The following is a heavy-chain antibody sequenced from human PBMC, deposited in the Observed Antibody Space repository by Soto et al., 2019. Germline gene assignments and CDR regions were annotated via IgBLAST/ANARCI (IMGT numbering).Heavy chain of an antibody. D-gene: IGHD2-8*01. CDR3: ARGDSTDCSNGVCSFFYNHDMDV. CDR2: INPKSGGT. J-gene: IGHJ6*02. Sequence: ASVKVSCKASGYTFTGYHIHWVRQAPGQGLEWLGRINPKSGGTSTAQKFQGWVTMTTDTSISTASMELTRLTSDDTAIYYCARGDSTDCSNGVCSFFYNHDMDVWGQGTTVTVYS. CDR1: GYTFTGYH. V-gene: IGHV1-2*04.